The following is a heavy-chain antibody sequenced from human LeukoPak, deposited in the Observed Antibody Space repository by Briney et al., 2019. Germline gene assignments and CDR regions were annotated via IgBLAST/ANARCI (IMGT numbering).Heavy chain of an antibody. J-gene: IGHJ6*02. CDR1: GGSISSYY. CDR3: ARGGWGIYDYYYYYGMDV. V-gene: IGHV4-59*01. CDR2: IYYSGST. Sequence: SETLSLTCTVSGGSISSYYWSWIRQPPGEGLEWIGYIYYSGSTNYNPSLKSRVTISVDTSKNQFSLKLSSVTAADTAVYYCARGGWGIYDYYYYYGMDVWGQGTTVTVSS. D-gene: IGHD6-13*01.